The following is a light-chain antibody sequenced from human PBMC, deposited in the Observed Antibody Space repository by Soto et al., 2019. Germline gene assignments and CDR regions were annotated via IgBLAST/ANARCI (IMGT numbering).Light chain of an antibody. CDR1: QSVAGW. CDR3: QQYNNWPPET. Sequence: DIQMTHSPSTLSSSLVDTVTITCRASQSVAGWLAWYQQKPGKAPTLLIYDASALPRGAPSRFSGSGSGTEFTLTISSLQSEDFAVYYCQQYNNWPPETFGQGTKVDNK. V-gene: IGKV1-5*01. CDR2: DAS. J-gene: IGKJ1*01.